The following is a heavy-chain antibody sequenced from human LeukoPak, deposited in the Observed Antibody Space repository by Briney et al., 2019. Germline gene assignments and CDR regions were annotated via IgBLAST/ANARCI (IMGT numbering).Heavy chain of an antibody. J-gene: IGHJ6*02. Sequence: PGGSPRLSCAASGFTFSSYSMNWVRQAPGKGLEWVSSISSSSSYIYYADSVKGRFTISRDNAKNSLYLQMNSLRAEDTAVYYCARDEVGVGMDVWGQGTTVTVSS. V-gene: IGHV3-21*01. CDR1: GFTFSSYS. CDR3: ARDEVGVGMDV. D-gene: IGHD3-10*01. CDR2: ISSSSSYI.